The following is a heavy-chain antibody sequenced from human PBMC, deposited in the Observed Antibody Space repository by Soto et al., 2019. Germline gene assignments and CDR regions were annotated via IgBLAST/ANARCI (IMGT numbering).Heavy chain of an antibody. D-gene: IGHD6-19*01. CDR2: ISAYNGNT. CDR3: AKSPSISVAHDPFDI. J-gene: IGHJ3*02. V-gene: IGHV1-18*01. Sequence: EASVKVSCKASGYTFTSYGISWVRQAPGQGFEWMGWISAYNGNTNCAQKFQDRVTMTTDTSTSTAYMELRSLRSDDTAVYYCAKSPSISVAHDPFDIWGHGTMVTVSS. CDR1: GYTFTSYG.